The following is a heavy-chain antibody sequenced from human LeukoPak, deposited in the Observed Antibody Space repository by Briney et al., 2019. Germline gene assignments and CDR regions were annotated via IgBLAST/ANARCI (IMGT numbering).Heavy chain of an antibody. CDR3: RYDSSGYYYDG. CDR2: IKSKTDGGTT. J-gene: IGHJ4*02. Sequence: GGSLRLSCAASGFTFSNAWMSWVRQAPGKGLEWVGRIKSKTDGGTTDYAAPVKGRFTISRDDSKNTLYLQMNSLKTEDTAVYYCRYDSSGYYYDGWGQGTLVTVSS. CDR1: GFTFSNAW. D-gene: IGHD3-22*01. V-gene: IGHV3-15*01.